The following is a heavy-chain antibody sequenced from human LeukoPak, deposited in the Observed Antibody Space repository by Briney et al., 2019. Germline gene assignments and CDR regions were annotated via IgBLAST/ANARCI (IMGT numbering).Heavy chain of an antibody. V-gene: IGHV3-23*01. CDR3: TTETQLRDVLRYFDCFDY. J-gene: IGHJ4*02. Sequence: GGSLRLSCAASGFTFSSYAMSWVRQAPGKGLEWVSAISGSGGSTYYADSVKGRFTISRDNSKNTLYLQMNSLKTEDTAVYYCTTETQLRDVLRYFDCFDYWGQGTLVTVSS. D-gene: IGHD3-9*01. CDR2: ISGSGGST. CDR1: GFTFSSYA.